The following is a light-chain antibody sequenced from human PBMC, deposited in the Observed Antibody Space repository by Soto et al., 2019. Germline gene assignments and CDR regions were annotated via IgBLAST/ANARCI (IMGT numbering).Light chain of an antibody. J-gene: IGKJ1*01. Sequence: DIQMTQSPSSLSASVGDRVTITCRASQSISTYLNWYQQKPGKAPKLLIYAASTLQSGVPSSSSGSGSRTDFTLTISSLQPEDFAAYYCQQSYSTPPTFGQGTKVEIK. CDR1: QSISTY. V-gene: IGKV1-39*01. CDR2: AAS. CDR3: QQSYSTPPT.